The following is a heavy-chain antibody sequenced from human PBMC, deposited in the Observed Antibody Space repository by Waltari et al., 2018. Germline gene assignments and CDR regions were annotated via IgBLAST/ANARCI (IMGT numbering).Heavy chain of an antibody. J-gene: IGHJ3*02. CDR1: GGPISSSSYS. D-gene: IGHD6-19*01. Sequence: QLQLQESGPGLVKPSETLSLTCTVSGGPISSSSYSWGGFRQPPGKGLEWIGSIYYSGSTYYNPSLKSRVTISVDTSKNQFSLKLSSVTAADTAVYYCARQAVAVNDAFDIWGQGTMVTVSS. CDR2: IYYSGST. CDR3: ARQAVAVNDAFDI. V-gene: IGHV4-39*07.